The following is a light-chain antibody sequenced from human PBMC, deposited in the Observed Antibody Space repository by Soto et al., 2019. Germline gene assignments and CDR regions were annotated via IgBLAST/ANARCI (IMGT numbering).Light chain of an antibody. CDR2: DVS. J-gene: IGKJ4*01. CDR1: QSVYSY. CDR3: QHRNDWPFT. V-gene: IGKV3-11*01. Sequence: EVVLTQSPATLSLSPGERATLSCRASQSVYSYLAWYQQKPGQAPRLLISDVSNWATGIPARFSGSGYGTDFTLTISSLEPEDFAVYYCQHRNDWPFTFGGGTKVEMK.